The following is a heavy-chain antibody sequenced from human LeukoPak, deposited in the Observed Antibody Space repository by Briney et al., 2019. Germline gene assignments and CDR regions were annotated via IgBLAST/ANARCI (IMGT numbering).Heavy chain of an antibody. CDR3: ARKAVLRGYFDF. Sequence: ASVKVSCKASGYTFTNYGISWVRQAPGQGLEWMGWINTDNGDTNYAQKLQGRVTMTTDTSMSTAYMELRSLRCDDTAVYYCARKAVLRGYFDFWGQGTLVTVSS. J-gene: IGHJ4*02. CDR1: GYTFTNYG. V-gene: IGHV1-18*01. D-gene: IGHD3-3*01. CDR2: INTDNGDT.